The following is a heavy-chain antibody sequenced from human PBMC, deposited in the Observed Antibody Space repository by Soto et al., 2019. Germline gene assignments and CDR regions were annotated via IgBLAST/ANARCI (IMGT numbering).Heavy chain of an antibody. CDR1: CYTFTSYG. J-gene: IGHJ4*02. D-gene: IGHD6-13*01. CDR3: ARGIAAAGL. CDR2: ISAYNGNT. V-gene: IGHV1-18*01. Sequence: SDKVSFRGSCYTFTSYGISWVRQAPVQGLEWMGWISAYNGNTNYAQKLQGRVTMTTDTSTSTAYMELRSLRSDDKAVYYCARGIAAAGLWGQGTLVTVSS.